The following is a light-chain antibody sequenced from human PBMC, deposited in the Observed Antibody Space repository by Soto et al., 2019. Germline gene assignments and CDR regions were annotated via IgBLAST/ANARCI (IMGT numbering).Light chain of an antibody. CDR2: ANS. CDR3: QSYDSSLSAWV. J-gene: IGLJ3*02. CDR1: SSNIGAGYD. Sequence: SVLTQPPSVSGAPGQRVTISCTESSSNIGAGYDVHWYQQLPGTAPKLLVYANSNRPSGVPDRFSGSKSGPSASLAITGLQAEDEADYYCQSYDSSLSAWVFGGGTKLTVL. V-gene: IGLV1-40*01.